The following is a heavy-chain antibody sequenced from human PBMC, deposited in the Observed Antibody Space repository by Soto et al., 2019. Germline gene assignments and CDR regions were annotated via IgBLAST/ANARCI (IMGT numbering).Heavy chain of an antibody. Sequence: ASVKVSCKVSGYTLTELSMHWVRQAPGKGLEWKGGFDPEDGETIYAQKFQGRVTMTEDTSTDTSYMELSSLRSEDTAVYYCASPLPYYDSSGYPRGWDYWGQGTLVTVSS. V-gene: IGHV1-24*01. CDR2: FDPEDGET. CDR3: ASPLPYYDSSGYPRGWDY. J-gene: IGHJ4*02. D-gene: IGHD3-22*01. CDR1: GYTLTELS.